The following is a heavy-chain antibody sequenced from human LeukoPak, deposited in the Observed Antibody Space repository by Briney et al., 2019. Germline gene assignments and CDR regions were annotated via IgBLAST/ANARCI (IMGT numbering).Heavy chain of an antibody. D-gene: IGHD3-10*01. CDR1: GGSIRIANYY. CDR3: ARRRFGEPTGN. CDR2: IYYSGST. J-gene: IGHJ4*02. V-gene: IGHV4-39*01. Sequence: SETLSLTCTVSGGSIRIANYYWEWIRQPPGKGLEWIGSIYYSGSTYYNPSLKSRVTISVDTSKDQLSLKPSSLTAADTAVYYCARRRFGEPTGNWGQGTLVTVSS.